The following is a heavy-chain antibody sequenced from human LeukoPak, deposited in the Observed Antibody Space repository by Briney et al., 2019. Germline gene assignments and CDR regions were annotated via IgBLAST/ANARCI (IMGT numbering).Heavy chain of an antibody. CDR2: ISTNGGGT. CDR3: AKPNYDILTGYRFFDY. D-gene: IGHD3-9*01. J-gene: IGHJ4*02. V-gene: IGHV3-64*01. CDR1: GFTFSTYA. Sequence: GGSLRLSCAASGFTFSTYAMHWVRQTPGKGLEYLTAISTNGGGTYYANSVKGRFTISRDNSKNTLYMQMNSLRAEDTAVYYCAKPNYDILTGYRFFDYWGQGTLVTVSS.